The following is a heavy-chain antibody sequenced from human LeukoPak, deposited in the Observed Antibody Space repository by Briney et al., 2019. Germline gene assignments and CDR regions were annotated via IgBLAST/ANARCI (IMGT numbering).Heavy chain of an antibody. J-gene: IGHJ5*02. CDR2: INWNGGST. V-gene: IGHV3-20*04. D-gene: IGHD4-17*01. CDR1: GFTFDDYG. Sequence: PGGSLRLSCAASGFTFDDYGMSWVRQAPGKGLEWVSGINWNGGSTGYADSVKGRFTISRDNAKNSLYLQMNSLRAEDTALYYCARDQGDYGDDYNWFDPWGQGTLVTVSS. CDR3: ARDQGDYGDDYNWFDP.